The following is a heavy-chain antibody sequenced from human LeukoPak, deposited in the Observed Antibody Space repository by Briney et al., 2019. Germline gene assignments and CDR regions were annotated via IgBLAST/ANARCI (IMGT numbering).Heavy chain of an antibody. D-gene: IGHD2-2*01. CDR1: GYTFRSYA. V-gene: IGHV1-18*01. Sequence: ASVKVSCKASGYTFRSYAISWVRQAPGQGLEWMGWISAYNGNRNYAQKLQGRVTMTTDTSTSTAYMELRSLRSDDTAVYYCARLIPQVVAPGAVDYWGQGTLVTVSS. CDR3: ARLIPQVVAPGAVDY. J-gene: IGHJ4*02. CDR2: ISAYNGNR.